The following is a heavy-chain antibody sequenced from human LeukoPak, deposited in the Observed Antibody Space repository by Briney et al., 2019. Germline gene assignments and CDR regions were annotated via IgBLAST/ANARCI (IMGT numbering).Heavy chain of an antibody. V-gene: IGHV1-3*01. CDR2: INAGNGNT. CDR1: GYTFTSHA. Sequence: ASVKVSCKASGYTFTSHAMHWVREAPGQRLEWVGWINAGNGNTKYSQKFQGRVTITRDTSASTAYMELSSLRSEDTAVYYCARRGTVTTKNWFDPWGQGTLVTVSS. D-gene: IGHD4-17*01. CDR3: ARRGTVTTKNWFDP. J-gene: IGHJ5*02.